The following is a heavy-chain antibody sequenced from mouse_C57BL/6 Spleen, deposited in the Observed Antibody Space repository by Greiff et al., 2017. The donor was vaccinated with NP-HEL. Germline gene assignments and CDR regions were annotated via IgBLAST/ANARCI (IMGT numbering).Heavy chain of an antibody. V-gene: IGHV5-9*01. CDR2: ISGGGGNT. Sequence: DVKLVESGGGLVKPGGSLKLSCAASGFTFSSYTMSWVRQTPEKRLEWVATISGGGGNTYYPDSVKGRFTISRDNAKNTLYLQMSSLRSEDTALYYCARPPYGTSWYFDVWGTGTTVTVSS. D-gene: IGHD1-1*01. CDR3: ARPPYGTSWYFDV. CDR1: GFTFSSYT. J-gene: IGHJ1*03.